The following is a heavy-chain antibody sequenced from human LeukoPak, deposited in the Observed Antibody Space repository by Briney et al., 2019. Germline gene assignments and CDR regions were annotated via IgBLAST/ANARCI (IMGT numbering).Heavy chain of an antibody. D-gene: IGHD1-14*01. V-gene: IGHV4-39*01. CDR2: VHYSGST. J-gene: IGHJ4*02. Sequence: SETLSLTCTVSGDSITFSSYYWGWIRQPPGGGLEWLGSVHYSGSTHSNSSLKSRVTISVATSKDQFSLRLTSVTAADTAVYYCARLPNHRQHLFLSVWGRGSLVTVSS. CDR1: GDSITFSSYY. CDR3: ARLPNHRQHLFLSV.